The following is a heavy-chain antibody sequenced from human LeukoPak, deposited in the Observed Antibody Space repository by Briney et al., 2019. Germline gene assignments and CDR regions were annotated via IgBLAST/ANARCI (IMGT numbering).Heavy chain of an antibody. D-gene: IGHD3-10*01. J-gene: IGHJ3*02. CDR3: ARGRGWGTFDI. Sequence: GGSLRLSCAASGFTFSSYDIHWVRQGTGKGLEWVSAIGTAGDTYYPGSVKGRFTTSRENAKNSLYLQMNSLRVGDTAVYYCARGRGWGTFDIWGQGTMVTVSS. CDR1: GFTFSSYD. V-gene: IGHV3-13*04. CDR2: IGTAGDT.